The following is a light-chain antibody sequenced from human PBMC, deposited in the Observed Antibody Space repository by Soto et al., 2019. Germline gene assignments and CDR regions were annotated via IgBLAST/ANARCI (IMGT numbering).Light chain of an antibody. CDR2: KAS. J-gene: IGKJ2*01. CDR3: QQYNTYSYT. CDR1: QYISSW. Sequence: DIQMTQSPSTLSASVGDRVTITCRASQYISSWLAWYQQKPGKAPKLLIYKASSLESGVPSRFSGSGSGTDFTLTISSLQPDDFATYYCQQYNTYSYTCGQGTKLEIK. V-gene: IGKV1-5*03.